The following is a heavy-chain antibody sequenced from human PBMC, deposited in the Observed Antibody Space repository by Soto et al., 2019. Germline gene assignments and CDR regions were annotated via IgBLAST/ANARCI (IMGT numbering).Heavy chain of an antibody. CDR2: FDPEDGET. V-gene: IGHV1-24*01. J-gene: IGHJ4*02. CDR3: ATHPYDFWSGPHAHY. D-gene: IGHD3-3*01. CDR1: GYTLTELS. Sequence: GASVKVSCKVSGYTLTELSMHWVRQAPGKGLEWMGGFDPEDGETIYAQKFQGRVTMTEDTSTDTAYMELSSLRSEDTAVYYCATHPYDFWSGPHAHYWGQGTLVTVSS.